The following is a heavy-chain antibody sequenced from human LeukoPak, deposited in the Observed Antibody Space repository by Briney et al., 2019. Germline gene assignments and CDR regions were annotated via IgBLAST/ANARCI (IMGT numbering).Heavy chain of an antibody. V-gene: IGHV3-21*01. CDR2: ISSSSSYI. J-gene: IGHJ4*02. CDR3: ARAGDAGGYFDY. CDR1: GFTFSSYE. Sequence: GGSLRLSCAAYGFTFSSYEMNWVRQAPGKGLEWVSSISSSSSYIYYADSVKGRFTISRDNAKNSLYLQMNSLRAEDTAVYYCARAGDAGGYFDYWGQGTLVTVSS. D-gene: IGHD3-10*01.